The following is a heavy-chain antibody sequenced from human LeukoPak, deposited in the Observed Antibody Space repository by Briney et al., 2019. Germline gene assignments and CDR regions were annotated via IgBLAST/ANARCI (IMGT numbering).Heavy chain of an antibody. CDR1: GFTFSSYG. CDR2: IRYDGSNN. J-gene: IGHJ4*02. V-gene: IGHV3-30*02. Sequence: GGSLRLSCAASGFTFSSYGMHWVRQAPGKGLEWVAIIRYDGSNNHYVDSVKGRFTISRGNSKNTLYLQMNSLRPEDTAVYYCARDRGAWSTSSASDYWGQGTLVTVSS. CDR3: ARDRGAWSTSSASDY. D-gene: IGHD5-18*01.